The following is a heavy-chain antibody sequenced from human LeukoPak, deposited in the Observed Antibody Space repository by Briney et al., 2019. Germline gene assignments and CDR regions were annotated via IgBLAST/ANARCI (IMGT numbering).Heavy chain of an antibody. Sequence: GASVKVSCTASGYTFTSYAMNWVRQAPGQGLEWMGWINTNTGNPTYAQGFTGRFVFSLDTSVSTAYLQISSLKAEDTAVYYCARGGYDFVYYYYGMDVWGQGTTVTVSS. CDR1: GYTFTSYA. D-gene: IGHD3-3*01. J-gene: IGHJ6*02. CDR3: ARGGYDFVYYYYGMDV. V-gene: IGHV7-4-1*02. CDR2: INTNTGNP.